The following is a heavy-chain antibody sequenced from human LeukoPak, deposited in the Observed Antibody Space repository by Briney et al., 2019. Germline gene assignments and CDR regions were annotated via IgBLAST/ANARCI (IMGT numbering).Heavy chain of an antibody. D-gene: IGHD6-19*01. Sequence: ETLSLTCTVSGDSINSLDLWSWVRQAPGKGLEWVSAISGSGGSTYYADSVKGRFTISRDNSKNTLYLQMNSLRAEDTAVYYCAKAGVAGTFDYWGQGTLVTVSS. CDR1: GDSINSLD. CDR3: AKAGVAGTFDY. CDR2: ISGSGGST. V-gene: IGHV3-23*01. J-gene: IGHJ4*02.